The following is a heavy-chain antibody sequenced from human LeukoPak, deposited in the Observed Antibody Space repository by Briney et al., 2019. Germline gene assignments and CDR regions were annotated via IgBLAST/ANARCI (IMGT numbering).Heavy chain of an antibody. J-gene: IGHJ2*01. CDR1: GFTFSSCW. Sequence: GGSLRLSCAASGFTFSSCWMHWVRQAPGKGLVWVSRINSDGSSTNYADSVKGRFTISRDNAKNTLYLQMNSLRAEDRAVYYCAANYYYDRTTGWYFDLWGRGTRVTVSS. CDR3: AANYYYDRTTGWYFDL. D-gene: IGHD3-22*01. V-gene: IGHV3-74*01. CDR2: INSDGSST.